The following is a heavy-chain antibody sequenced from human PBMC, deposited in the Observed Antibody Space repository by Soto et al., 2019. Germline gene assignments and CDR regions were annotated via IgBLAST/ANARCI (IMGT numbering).Heavy chain of an antibody. CDR3: AKAYYYDSSGYSSFDY. J-gene: IGHJ4*02. V-gene: IGHV3-23*01. Sequence: PGGSLRLSCAASGFTFSSYAMSWVRQAPGKGLEWVSAISGSGGSTYYADSVKGRFTISRDNSKNTLYLQMNSLRAEDAAVYYCAKAYYYDSSGYSSFDYWGQGTLVTVSS. CDR2: ISGSGGST. D-gene: IGHD3-22*01. CDR1: GFTFSSYA.